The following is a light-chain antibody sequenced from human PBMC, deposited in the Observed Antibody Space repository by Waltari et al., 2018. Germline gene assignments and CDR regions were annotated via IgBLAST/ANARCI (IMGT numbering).Light chain of an antibody. CDR2: DVS. V-gene: IGLV2-14*01. J-gene: IGLJ1*01. CDR3: SSYTSSSTYV. Sequence: QSALTQPASVSGSPGQSITISCTGTSSDVGGYNYVSWYQQHPGKAPKRMIYDVSERPSGVSYRFSGSKSGNTASLTISGLQAEDEADYYCSSYTSSSTYVFGTGTKVTVL. CDR1: SSDVGGYNY.